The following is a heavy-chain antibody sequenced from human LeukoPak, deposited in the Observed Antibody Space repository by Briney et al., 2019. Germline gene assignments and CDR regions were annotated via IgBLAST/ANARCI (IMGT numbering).Heavy chain of an antibody. V-gene: IGHV4-4*02. CDR3: ARDPPRGYGLDV. Sequence: SETLSLTCTVSGGSISNSNWWSWVRQTPGKGLEWIGEIYPSGSTNYNPSLKSRVTISVDKSKNQYSLNLSSVTAADTAVYYCARDPPRGYGLDVWGPGNPGHRLL. J-gene: IGHJ6*02. CDR2: IYPSGST. CDR1: GGSISNSNW.